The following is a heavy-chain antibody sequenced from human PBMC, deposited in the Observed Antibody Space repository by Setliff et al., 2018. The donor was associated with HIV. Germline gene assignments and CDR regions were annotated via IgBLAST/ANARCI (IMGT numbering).Heavy chain of an antibody. Sequence: ASVKVSCKASGGPFTSSSIGWVRQAPGQGLEWMGRIIPIRGVPRYAQKFQGRVTITADKSTSTSYMHLSSLRAEDTAVYFCARGGDYDSSGYYVTWGQGSLVTVSS. J-gene: IGHJ4*02. CDR1: GGPFTSSS. CDR3: ARGGDYDSSGYYVT. CDR2: IIPIRGVP. D-gene: IGHD3-22*01. V-gene: IGHV1-69*02.